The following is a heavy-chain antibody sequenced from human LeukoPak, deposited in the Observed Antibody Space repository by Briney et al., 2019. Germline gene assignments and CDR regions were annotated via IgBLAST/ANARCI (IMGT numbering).Heavy chain of an antibody. CDR2: IYYSGST. Sequence: SETLSLTCTVSGGSISSGGYYWSCIRQHPGKGLEWIGYIYYSGSTYYNPSLKSRVTISVDTSKNQFSLKLSSVTAADTAVYYCARDTDGLYYFDYWGQGTLVTVSS. J-gene: IGHJ4*02. CDR1: GGSISSGGYY. V-gene: IGHV4-31*03. CDR3: ARDTDGLYYFDY. D-gene: IGHD3-10*01.